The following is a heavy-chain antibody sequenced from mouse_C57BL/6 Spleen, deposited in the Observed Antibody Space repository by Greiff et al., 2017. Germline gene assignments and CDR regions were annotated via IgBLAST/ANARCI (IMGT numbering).Heavy chain of an antibody. D-gene: IGHD1-1*01. CDR3: ARDHGSSYYFDY. J-gene: IGHJ2*01. V-gene: IGHV5-4*01. CDR1: GFTFSSYA. CDR2: ISDGGSYT. Sequence: EVKLEESGGGLVKPGGSLKLSCAASGFTFSSYAMSWVRQTPEKRLEWVATISDGGSYTYYPDNVKGRFTISRDNAKNNLYLQMSHLKSEDTAMYYCARDHGSSYYFDYWGQGTTLTVSS.